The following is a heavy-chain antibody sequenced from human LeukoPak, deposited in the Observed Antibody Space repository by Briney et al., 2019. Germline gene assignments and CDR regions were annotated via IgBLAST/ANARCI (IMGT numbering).Heavy chain of an antibody. CDR3: AREGIEARRPDY. CDR1: GFTFSDYY. D-gene: IGHD6-6*01. Sequence: GGSLRLSCAASGFTFSDYYMSWIRQAPGKGLEWVSYISSSSSYTNYADSVKGRFTISRDNAKNSLYLQMNSLRAEDTALYYCAREGIEARRPDYWGQGTLVTVPS. V-gene: IGHV3-11*06. CDR2: ISSSSSYT. J-gene: IGHJ4*02.